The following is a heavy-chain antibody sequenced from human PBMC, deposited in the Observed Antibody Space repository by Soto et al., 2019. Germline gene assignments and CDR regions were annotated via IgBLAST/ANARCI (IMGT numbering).Heavy chain of an antibody. CDR3: AHIDSAGYYYGSGSNGDAFDI. CDR1: GFTFSSYA. J-gene: IGHJ3*02. CDR2: ISGSGGST. Sequence: PGGSLRLSCAASGFTFSSYAMSWVRQAPGKGLEWVSAISGSGGSTYYADSVKGRFTISRDNSKNTLYLQMNSLRAEDTAVYYFAHIDSAGYYYGSGSNGDAFDIWGQGTMVTVSS. V-gene: IGHV3-23*01. D-gene: IGHD3-10*01.